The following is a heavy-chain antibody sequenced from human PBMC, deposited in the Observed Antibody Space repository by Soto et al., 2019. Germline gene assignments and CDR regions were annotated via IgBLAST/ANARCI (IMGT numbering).Heavy chain of an antibody. D-gene: IGHD2-15*01. V-gene: IGHV4-61*03. CDR1: GGSVSSGSYY. CDR2: IYYTGNS. J-gene: IGHJ6*02. Sequence: SETLSLTCTVSGGSVSSGSYYWSWIRQPPXKGLEWIGYIYYTGNSNYNPSLKNRVTMSVDTSKNHFSLKLSSVTAADTAVYYCARGGYCSGNSCPAYYYYYYGMDVWGQGTTVTVSS. CDR3: ARGGYCSGNSCPAYYYYYYGMDV.